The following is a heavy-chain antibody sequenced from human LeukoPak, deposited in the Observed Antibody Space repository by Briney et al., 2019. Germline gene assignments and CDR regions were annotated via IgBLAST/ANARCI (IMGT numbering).Heavy chain of an antibody. CDR2: ISSSSSYI. D-gene: IGHD3-10*01. CDR1: GFAFTNYP. J-gene: IGHJ6*03. CDR3: ARPPFGWFGELKGYYYYMDV. Sequence: GGSLRLSCVASGFAFTNYPMNWVRQAPGKGLEWVSSISSSSSYIYYADSVKGRFTISRDNAKNSLYLQMNSLRAEDTAVYYCARPPFGWFGELKGYYYYMDVWGKGTTVTVSS. V-gene: IGHV3-21*01.